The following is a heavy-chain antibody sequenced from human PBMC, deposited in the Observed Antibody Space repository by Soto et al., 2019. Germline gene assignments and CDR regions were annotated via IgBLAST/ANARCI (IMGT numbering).Heavy chain of an antibody. V-gene: IGHV4-34*01. CDR1: GGSFSGYY. J-gene: IGHJ6*02. CDR2: INHSGST. D-gene: IGHD3-3*01. CDR3: ARRKGGITIFGVVSRPYYYGMDV. Sequence: SETLSLTCAVYGGSFSGYYWSWIRQPPGKGLEWMGEINHSGSTNYNPSLKSRVPISVDTSKTHFSLKLSSVPAADTAVYYCARRKGGITIFGVVSRPYYYGMDVWGQGPTATSP.